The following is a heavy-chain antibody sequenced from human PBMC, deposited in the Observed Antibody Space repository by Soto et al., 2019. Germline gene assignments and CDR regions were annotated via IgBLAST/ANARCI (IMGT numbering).Heavy chain of an antibody. CDR2: IYHSGST. CDR3: ASYSSSGFDP. J-gene: IGHJ5*02. D-gene: IGHD6-19*01. Sequence: LETLSLTCAVSGYSISSGYDWGWIRQPPGKGLEWIASIYHSGSTNYNTSLKSRVTISVDTSKNQFSLKLSSVTAADTAVYYCASYSSSGFDPWGQGIMVTVSS. V-gene: IGHV4-38-2*01. CDR1: GYSISSGYD.